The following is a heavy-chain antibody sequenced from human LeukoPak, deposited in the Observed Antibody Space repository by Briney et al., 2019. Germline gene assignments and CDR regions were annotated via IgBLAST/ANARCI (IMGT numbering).Heavy chain of an antibody. Sequence: SETLSLTCTVSGGSISSYYWSWIRQPPGKGLEWIGYIYYSGSTNYNPSLKSRISISVDTSKNQFSLKLSSVTAADTAVYYCSRVRCSGGSCPYYYYYYYMDVWGKGTTVTVSS. CDR2: IYYSGST. D-gene: IGHD2-15*01. J-gene: IGHJ6*03. CDR1: GGSISSYY. V-gene: IGHV4-59*01. CDR3: SRVRCSGGSCPYYYYYYYMDV.